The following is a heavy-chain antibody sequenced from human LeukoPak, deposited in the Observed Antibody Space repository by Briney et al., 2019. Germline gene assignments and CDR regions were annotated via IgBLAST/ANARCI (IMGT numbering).Heavy chain of an antibody. CDR1: GGSISSGGYY. V-gene: IGHV4-31*03. J-gene: IGHJ4*02. D-gene: IGHD3-22*01. CDR3: ARDSGDDSSGYYYVPFDY. Sequence: SETLSLTCTVSGGSISSGGYYWSWIRQHPGKGLEWIGYIYYSGSTYYNPSLKSRVIISVDTSKNQFSLKLSSVTAADTAVYYCARDSGDDSSGYYYVPFDYWGQGTLVTVSS. CDR2: IYYSGST.